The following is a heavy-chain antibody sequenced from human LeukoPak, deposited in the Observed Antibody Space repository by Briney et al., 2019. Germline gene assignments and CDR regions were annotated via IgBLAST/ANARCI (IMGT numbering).Heavy chain of an antibody. D-gene: IGHD3-9*01. CDR3: ARDFEAPSNC. V-gene: IGHV3-74*01. CDR2: INPDGSRT. J-gene: IGHJ4*02. CDR1: GFTLSSYW. Sequence: PGGSLRLSCAASGFTLSSYWIHWVRQAPGEGLVWVSRINPDGSRTDYADSVKGRFTISRDNTKNTVDLQMNSLRAEDTAVYYCARDFEAPSNCWGQGTLVTVSP.